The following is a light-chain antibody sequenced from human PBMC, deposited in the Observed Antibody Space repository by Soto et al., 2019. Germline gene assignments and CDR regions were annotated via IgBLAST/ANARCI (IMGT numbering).Light chain of an antibody. CDR1: QSMNSF. CDR2: KIS. J-gene: IGKJ1*01. V-gene: IGKV1-39*01. Sequence: DIQMTQARSSLSASVGDRVTITCRAIQSMNSFLNWYQQKPGRAPTLLIYKISTVQNGVPSRFSGSESGTDFTLTISNLQPEDFATYYCQQSYSTPQTFGQGTKV. CDR3: QQSYSTPQT.